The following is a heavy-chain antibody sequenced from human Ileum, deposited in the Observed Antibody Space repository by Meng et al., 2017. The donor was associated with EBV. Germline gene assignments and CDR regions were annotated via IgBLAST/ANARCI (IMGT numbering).Heavy chain of an antibody. CDR3: ALRPRQLLRGWFDS. V-gene: IGHV2-5*01. D-gene: IGHD6-13*01. J-gene: IGHJ5*01. CDR1: GFSLSTSGVG. CDR2: IYGQGDK. Sequence: KWTTPALVKPTQTLTLTCTFSGFSLSTSGVGVGWIRQPPGKALEWLAMIYGQGDKHYSPSLTSRLTITKDTSKNQVVLTMTNMDSVDTATYYCALRPRQLLRGWFDSWGQGALVTVSS.